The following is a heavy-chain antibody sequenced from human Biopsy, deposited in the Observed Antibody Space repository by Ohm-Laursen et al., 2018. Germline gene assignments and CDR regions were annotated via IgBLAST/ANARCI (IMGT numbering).Heavy chain of an antibody. D-gene: IGHD7-27*01. V-gene: IGHV4-59*01. CDR2: INYTGHT. J-gene: IGHJ4*02. CDR1: GGSIKSYY. Sequence: SETLSLTCTVSGGSIKSYYWNWIRQSPGKGLEWIGYINYTGHTNYNPSLKSRATISVDTSKNQLSLKVISVNAADTAVYYCARLTGDPSYWGQGILVTVSS. CDR3: ARLTGDPSY.